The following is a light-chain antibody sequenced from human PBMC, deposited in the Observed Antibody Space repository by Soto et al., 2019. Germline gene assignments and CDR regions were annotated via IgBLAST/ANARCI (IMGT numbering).Light chain of an antibody. CDR3: QQRNSYRT. CDR1: QNIRSF. CDR2: GAS. V-gene: IGKV1-9*01. J-gene: IGKJ1*01. Sequence: IQLTQSPSSLSASVGDTVTITCRASQNIRSFLSWYQQKPGKAPKLLLYGASTLQSGVRSRFSGSGSGTDFTLTSNSLQPEDFSTYYWQQRNSYRTFGQGTKVEIK.